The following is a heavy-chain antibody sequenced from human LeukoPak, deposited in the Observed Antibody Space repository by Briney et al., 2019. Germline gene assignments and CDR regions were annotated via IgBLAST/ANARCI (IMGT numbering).Heavy chain of an antibody. CDR2: IYYSGST. V-gene: IGHV4-39*01. CDR3: ARQGITMVRGEGDH. Sequence: PSETLSLTCTVSGGSISSSSYYWGWIRQPPGKGLEWIGSIYYSGSTYYNPSLKSRVTISVDTSKNQFSLKLSSVTAADTAVYYCARQGITMVRGEGDHWGQGTLVTVSS. J-gene: IGHJ4*02. CDR1: GGSISSSSYY. D-gene: IGHD3-10*01.